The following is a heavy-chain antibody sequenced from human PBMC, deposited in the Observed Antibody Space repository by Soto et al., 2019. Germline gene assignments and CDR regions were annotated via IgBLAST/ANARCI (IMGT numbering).Heavy chain of an antibody. D-gene: IGHD6-19*01. CDR1: GGSISSGGYY. CDR3: ARGPALEWLVEY. Sequence: TLSLTCTVSGGSISSGGYYWSWIRQHPGKGLEWIGYIYYSGSTYYNPSLKSRVTISVDTSKNQFSLKLSSVTAADTAVYYCARGPALEWLVEYWGQGTLVTVSS. V-gene: IGHV4-31*03. J-gene: IGHJ4*02. CDR2: IYYSGST.